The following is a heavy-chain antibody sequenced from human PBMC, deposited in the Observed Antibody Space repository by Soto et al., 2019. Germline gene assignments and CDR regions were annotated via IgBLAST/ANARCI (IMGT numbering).Heavy chain of an antibody. V-gene: IGHV4-4*02. CDR3: ARAAMGGSSWPFDY. CDR2: IYHSGST. CDR1: GGSISSSNW. J-gene: IGHJ4*02. D-gene: IGHD6-13*01. Sequence: QVQLQESGPGLVKPSGTLSLTCAVSGGSISSSNWWSWVRQPRGKGLEWIREIYHSGSTNQNPSLKSRVTISVDKSKNQFSLKLTSVTAADTAVYYCARAAMGGSSWPFDYWGQGTLVTVSS.